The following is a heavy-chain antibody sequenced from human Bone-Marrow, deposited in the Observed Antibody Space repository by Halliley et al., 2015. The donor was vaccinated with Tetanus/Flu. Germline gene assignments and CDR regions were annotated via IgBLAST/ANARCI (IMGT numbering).Heavy chain of an antibody. J-gene: IGHJ4*02. Sequence: IFPGDSATTYVPSFQGKVSISVDRSVNTAYLQWSSLKAPDTAMYYCARLFCSSPSCYERFDYWGQGTQVTVSS. D-gene: IGHD2-2*01. V-gene: IGHV5-51*01. CDR2: IFPGDSAT. CDR3: ARLFCSSPSCYERFDY.